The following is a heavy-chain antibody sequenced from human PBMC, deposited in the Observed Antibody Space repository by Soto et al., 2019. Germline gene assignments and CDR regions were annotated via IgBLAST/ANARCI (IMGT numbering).Heavy chain of an antibody. CDR3: ARWWPDLATIGIFAY. CDR1: GYTFTNYY. J-gene: IGHJ4*02. Sequence: ASVKVSCKASGYTFTNYYMHWVRQAPGQGLELMGVIHYSGATPTYAQKFQGRVTMARDTSTSTVYVELSSLTSEDTAVYYCARWWPDLATIGIFAYCGQGTLVPVSS. D-gene: IGHD2-15*01. CDR2: IHYSGATP. V-gene: IGHV1-46*01.